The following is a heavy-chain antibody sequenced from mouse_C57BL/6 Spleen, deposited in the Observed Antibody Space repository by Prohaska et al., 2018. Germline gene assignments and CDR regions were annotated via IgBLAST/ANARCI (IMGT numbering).Heavy chain of an antibody. J-gene: IGHJ1*03. D-gene: IGHD1-1*01. V-gene: IGHV1-15*01. Sequence: TPVHGLEWIGAIDPETGGTAYNQEFKGKAILTADKSSSTAYMELRSLTSEDSAVYYCTRSNYYGRSPSYFDVWGTGTTVTVSS. CDR3: TRSNYYGRSPSYFDV. CDR2: IDPETGGT.